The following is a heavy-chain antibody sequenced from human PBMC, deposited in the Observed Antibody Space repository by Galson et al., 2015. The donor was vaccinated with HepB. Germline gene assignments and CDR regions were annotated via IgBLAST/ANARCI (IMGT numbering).Heavy chain of an antibody. V-gene: IGHV1-18*01. Sequence: SVKVSCKASGYTFSTYSITWVRQAPGQGLEWMGWINTYNRDTNYAQKFQGRVTLTADTSTSTAYMELRSLRSDDTAVYFCARGAVVVGVGATQNNWFAPWGQGSLVTVAS. J-gene: IGHJ5*02. CDR3: ARGAVVVGVGATQNNWFAP. CDR1: GYTFSTYS. D-gene: IGHD2-15*01. CDR2: INTYNRDT.